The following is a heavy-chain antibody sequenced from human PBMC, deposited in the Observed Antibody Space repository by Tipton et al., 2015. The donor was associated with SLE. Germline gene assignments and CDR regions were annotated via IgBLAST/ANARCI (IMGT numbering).Heavy chain of an antibody. V-gene: IGHV3-74*01. J-gene: IGHJ4*02. CDR1: GFTFDDYG. CDR3: VSGSNGGFDF. CDR2: INRDATTT. Sequence: SLRLSCATSGFTFDDYGMHWVRLAPGKGLMWVSHINRDATTTNYADSVKGRFTISRDNAKNTLYLQLNSLRTEDTAVYYCVSGSNGGFDFWGQGTLVTVSS. D-gene: IGHD1-26*01.